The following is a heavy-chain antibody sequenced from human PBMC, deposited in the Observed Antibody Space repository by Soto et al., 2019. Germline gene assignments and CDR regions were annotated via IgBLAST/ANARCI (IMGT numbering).Heavy chain of an antibody. J-gene: IGHJ6*02. CDR1: GGSISSYY. Sequence: SETLSLTCTVSGGSISSYYWSWIRQPAGKGLEWIGRIYTSGSTNYNPSLKSRVTMSVDTSKNQFSLKLSSVTAADTAVYYFARDSHDTIFGVGAYGMDVWGQGTTVTVSS. D-gene: IGHD3-3*01. CDR3: ARDSHDTIFGVGAYGMDV. V-gene: IGHV4-4*07. CDR2: IYTSGST.